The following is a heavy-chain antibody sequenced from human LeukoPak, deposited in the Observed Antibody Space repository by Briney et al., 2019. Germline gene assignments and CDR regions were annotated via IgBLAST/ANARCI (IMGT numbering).Heavy chain of an antibody. CDR1: GFTFSSYS. D-gene: IGHD1-26*01. Sequence: GGSLRLSCAASGFTFSSYSMNWVRQAPGKGLEWVSSISSSSSYIYYADSVKGRFTISRDNAKNSLYLQMNSLRAEDTAVYYCARDEWELGAFDIWGQGAMVTVSS. J-gene: IGHJ3*02. CDR3: ARDEWELGAFDI. CDR2: ISSSSSYI. V-gene: IGHV3-21*01.